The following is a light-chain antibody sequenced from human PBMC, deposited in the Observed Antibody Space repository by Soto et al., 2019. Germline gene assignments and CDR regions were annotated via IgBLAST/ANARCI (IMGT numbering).Light chain of an antibody. CDR2: DAS. Sequence: VLTQSPSTLSLSPGERATLSCRTSQGVSRYLAWYQQKPGQGPRLLIYDASNRATGIPARFSGSGSGTEFTLTINSLQSEDFAVYYCQQYGNSPITFGQGTRLEIK. V-gene: IGKV3-11*01. J-gene: IGKJ5*01. CDR1: QGVSRY. CDR3: QQYGNSPIT.